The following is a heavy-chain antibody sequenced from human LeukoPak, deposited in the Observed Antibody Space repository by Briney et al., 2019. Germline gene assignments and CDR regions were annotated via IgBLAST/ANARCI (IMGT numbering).Heavy chain of an antibody. CDR1: GYTFTGYY. Sequence: ASVKVSCKASGYTFTGYYMHWVRQAPGQGLEWMGWINPNSGGTNYAQKFQGRVTMTRDTSISTAYMELSRLRSDDTAVYYCARAGLRGYCSSSSCPGWWFDPWGQGTLVTVSS. J-gene: IGHJ5*02. D-gene: IGHD2-15*01. CDR3: ARAGLRGYCSSSSCPGWWFDP. CDR2: INPNSGGT. V-gene: IGHV1-2*02.